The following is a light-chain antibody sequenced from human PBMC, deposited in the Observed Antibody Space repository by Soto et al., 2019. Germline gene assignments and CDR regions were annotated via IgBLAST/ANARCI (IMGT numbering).Light chain of an antibody. V-gene: IGLV3-25*02. Sequence: SYELTQPPSVSVSPGQTARITCSGDELSKQYSFWYQQKPGQAPVLVIYKDTERASGIPERFPGSSSGTTVTLTISGVRAEDEATYYCQSSEDTGDYYLFGTGTKVTVL. CDR2: KDT. CDR3: QSSEDTGDYYL. J-gene: IGLJ1*01. CDR1: ELSKQY.